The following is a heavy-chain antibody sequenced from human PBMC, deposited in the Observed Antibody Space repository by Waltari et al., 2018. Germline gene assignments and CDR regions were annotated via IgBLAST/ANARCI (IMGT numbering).Heavy chain of an antibody. D-gene: IGHD6-19*01. Sequence: QVQLVQSGPEVKKPGASVKVSCKASGYNFIIYGIDWVRQAPGQGLEWMGWSRPSTGNTNSAQKFQGRLTLTPDPSTTTAYMELTSLGPDDTAVYFCARLPGYSSGWYDSWGQGTLVTVSS. V-gene: IGHV1-18*01. J-gene: IGHJ5*01. CDR2: SRPSTGNT. CDR1: GYNFIIYG. CDR3: ARLPGYSSGWYDS.